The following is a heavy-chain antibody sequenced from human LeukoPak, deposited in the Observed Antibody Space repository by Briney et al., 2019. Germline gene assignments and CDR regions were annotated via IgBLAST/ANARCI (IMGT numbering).Heavy chain of an antibody. CDR1: GLTFSSYW. CDR3: ARVGGDFDY. J-gene: IGHJ4*02. Sequence: GGSLRLSCAGSGLTFSSYWMTWVRQAPGKGPEWVANIKPDGSEKAYVDSVKGRFTISRDNAKNSLYLQMNSLRAEGTAVYYCARVGGDFDYWGQGTLVTVSS. V-gene: IGHV3-7*02. CDR2: IKPDGSEK. D-gene: IGHD4-23*01.